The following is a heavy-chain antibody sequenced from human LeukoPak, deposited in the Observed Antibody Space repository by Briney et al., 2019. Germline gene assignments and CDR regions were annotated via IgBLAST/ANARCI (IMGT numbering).Heavy chain of an antibody. V-gene: IGHV3-30*18. Sequence: PGGSLRLSCAASGFTFSSYGMHWARQAPGKGLEWVAVISYDGSNKYYADSVKGRFTISRDNSKNTLYLQMNSLRAEDTAVYYCAKDSSDYYDSSGPVDYWGQGTLVTVSS. CDR3: AKDSSDYYDSSGPVDY. J-gene: IGHJ4*02. CDR1: GFTFSSYG. CDR2: ISYDGSNK. D-gene: IGHD3-22*01.